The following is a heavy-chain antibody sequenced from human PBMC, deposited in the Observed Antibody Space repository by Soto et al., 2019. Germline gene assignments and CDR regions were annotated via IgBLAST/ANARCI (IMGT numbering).Heavy chain of an antibody. Sequence: GGSLRLSCAASGFTFSSYAMSWVRQAPGKGLEWVSAISGSGGSTYYADSVKGRFTISRDNSKNTLYLQMNSLRAEDTAVYYCAKVGSSGWYVDDAFDIWGQGTMVTVSS. CDR1: GFTFSSYA. CDR3: AKVGSSGWYVDDAFDI. V-gene: IGHV3-23*01. CDR2: ISGSGGST. D-gene: IGHD6-19*01. J-gene: IGHJ3*02.